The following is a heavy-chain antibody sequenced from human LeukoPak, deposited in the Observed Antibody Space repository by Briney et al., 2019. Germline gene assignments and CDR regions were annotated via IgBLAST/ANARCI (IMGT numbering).Heavy chain of an antibody. CDR3: ARLRGDTDWFYYHHMDV. J-gene: IGHJ6*03. CDR1: GYDFANYW. CDR2: IYPDDSDI. V-gene: IGHV5-51*01. Sequence: PGESLKISCRGSGYDFANYWIAWVRQMPGKGLEWMGIIYPDDSDIRYGPSFQGQVTLSVDKSIRTAYLQWGSLKASDSAMYYCARLRGDTDWFYYHHMDVWGEGTPVTVSS. D-gene: IGHD3-9*01.